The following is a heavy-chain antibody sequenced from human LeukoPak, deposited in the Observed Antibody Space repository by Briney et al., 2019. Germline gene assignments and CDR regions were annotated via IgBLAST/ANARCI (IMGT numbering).Heavy chain of an antibody. CDR2: IHPSGIF. V-gene: IGHV4-34*01. CDR1: GGSFGDYY. Sequence: PSETLSLTCAVYGGSFGDYYWSWIRQPPGKGLEWIGEIHPSGIFYYNSSLMSRVTISIDTSKSQFSLRLTSVTAADTAFYYCARGRDRSKAGDYWGQGSLVTVSS. CDR3: ARGRDRSKAGDY. J-gene: IGHJ4*02. D-gene: IGHD5-24*01.